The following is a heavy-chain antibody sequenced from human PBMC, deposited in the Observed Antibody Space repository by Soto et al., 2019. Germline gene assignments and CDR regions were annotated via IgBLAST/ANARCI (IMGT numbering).Heavy chain of an antibody. CDR3: ARGTLVRVYAAFDQ. D-gene: IGHD2-8*01. Sequence: SETLSLPCAVSGGPFSDYYRIWFRQPPGKGLEWIGDVMHTARTTYNPSLKSRLNISVDTSRNQFSLMLNSVTTADTALYFCARGTLVRVYAAFDQWGQGTLVTVSS. J-gene: IGHJ4*02. V-gene: IGHV4-34*01. CDR2: VMHTART. CDR1: GGPFSDYY.